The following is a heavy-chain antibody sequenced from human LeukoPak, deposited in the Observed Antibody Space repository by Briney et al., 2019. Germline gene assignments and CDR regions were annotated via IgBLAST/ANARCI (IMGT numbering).Heavy chain of an antibody. Sequence: ASVKVSCKVSGYTLTELSMHWVRQAPGKGLEWMGGFDPEDGETIYAQKFQGRVTMTEDTSTDTAYMELSSLRSEDTAVYYCATGHYYDSSGYLDYWGQGTLVAVSS. CDR1: GYTLTELS. V-gene: IGHV1-24*01. CDR2: FDPEDGET. J-gene: IGHJ4*02. D-gene: IGHD3-22*01. CDR3: ATGHYYDSSGYLDY.